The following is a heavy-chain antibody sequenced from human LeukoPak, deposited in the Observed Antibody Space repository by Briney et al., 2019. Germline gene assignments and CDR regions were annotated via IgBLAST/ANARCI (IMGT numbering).Heavy chain of an antibody. CDR3: AREREALRKYYFDY. J-gene: IGHJ4*02. V-gene: IGHV4-39*07. D-gene: IGHD5-12*01. CDR1: GGSISSGGYY. CDR2: INHSGST. Sequence: SETLSLTCTVSGGSISSGGYYWSWIRQPPGKGLEWIGEINHSGSTNYNPSLKSRVTISVDTSKNQFSLKLSSVTAADTAVYYCAREREALRKYYFDYWGQGTLVTVSS.